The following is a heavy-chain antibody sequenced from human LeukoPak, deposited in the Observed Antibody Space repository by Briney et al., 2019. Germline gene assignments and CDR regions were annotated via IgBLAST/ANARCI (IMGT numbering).Heavy chain of an antibody. Sequence: SETLSLTCAFYGGSFSGYSLTWIRQPPGKGLEWIGEINHSGINHFNPSLKSRVTISADTSKNQFSLKLSSVTAADTAVYYCASGIGQLLSFSFDYWGQGTLVTVSS. D-gene: IGHD2-2*01. CDR2: INHSGIN. J-gene: IGHJ4*02. CDR1: GGSFSGYS. V-gene: IGHV4-34*01. CDR3: ASGIGQLLSFSFDY.